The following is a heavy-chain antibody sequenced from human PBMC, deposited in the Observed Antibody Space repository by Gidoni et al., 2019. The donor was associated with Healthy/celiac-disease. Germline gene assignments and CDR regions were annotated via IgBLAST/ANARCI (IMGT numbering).Heavy chain of an antibody. D-gene: IGHD2-2*01. J-gene: IGHJ3*02. V-gene: IGHV3-30*03. CDR2: ISYDGSNK. CDR3: ATQLGYCSSTSCYSAFDI. Sequence: EWVAVISYDGSNKYYADSVKGRFTISRDNSKNTLYLQMNSLRAEDTAVYYCATQLGYCSSTSCYSAFDIWGQGTMVTVSS.